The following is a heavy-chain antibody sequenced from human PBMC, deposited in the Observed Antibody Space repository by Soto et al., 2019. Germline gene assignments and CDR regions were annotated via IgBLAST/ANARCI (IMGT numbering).Heavy chain of an antibody. D-gene: IGHD6-13*01. CDR3: ARGSSSGDYYYYGMDV. V-gene: IGHV1-18*01. CDR1: GYTFTSYG. J-gene: IGHJ6*02. CDR2: ISAYNGNT. Sequence: ASVKVSCKASGYTFTSYGISWVRQAPGQGLEWMGWISAYNGNTNYAQKLQGRVTMTTDTSTSTAYMELRSLRSDDTAVYYCARGSSSGDYYYYGMDVWGQGTKGTVSS.